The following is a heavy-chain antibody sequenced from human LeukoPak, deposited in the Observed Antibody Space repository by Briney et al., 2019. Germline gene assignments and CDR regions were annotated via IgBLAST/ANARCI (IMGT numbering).Heavy chain of an antibody. J-gene: IGHJ6*03. Sequence: GGSLRLSCAASGFTFSSYSMNWVRQAPGKGLEWVSSISRSSSYIYYADSVKGRLTISRDNAKNSLYLQMNSLRAEDTAVYYCARDVSGYSYGSYYYYYYMDVWGKGTTVTVSS. V-gene: IGHV3-21*01. CDR1: GFTFSSYS. CDR3: ARDVSGYSYGSYYYYYYMDV. CDR2: ISRSSSYI. D-gene: IGHD5-18*01.